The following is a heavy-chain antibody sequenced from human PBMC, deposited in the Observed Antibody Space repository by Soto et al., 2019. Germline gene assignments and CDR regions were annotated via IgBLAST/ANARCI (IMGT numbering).Heavy chain of an antibody. CDR2: VYPGDSNT. CDR1: GYRFTSYW. CDR3: TRQNYFDY. J-gene: IGHJ4*01. Sequence: GESLKISCQGSGYRFTSYWIGWVRQMPGKGLEWMGMVYPGDSNTRYSPSFQGQVTISADKSISTAYLQWSSLKASDTAMYYCTRQNYFDYWGQGTQVTVSS. V-gene: IGHV5-51*01.